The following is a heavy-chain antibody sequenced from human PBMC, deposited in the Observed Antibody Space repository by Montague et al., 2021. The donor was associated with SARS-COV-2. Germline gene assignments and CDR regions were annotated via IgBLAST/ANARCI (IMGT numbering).Heavy chain of an antibody. V-gene: IGHV2-70*01. J-gene: IGHJ3*02. CDR2: XGWDDDK. D-gene: IGHD1-26*01. CDR3: ARIWGATRGDAFDI. CDR1: GFSLSTSGMC. Sequence: PALVKPTQTLTLTCTFPGFSLSTSGMCVSWIRQPPGKALEWLALXGWDDDKYYSTSLKTRLTISKDTSKNQVVLTMTNMDPVDTATYYCARIWGATRGDAFDIWGQGTMVPASS.